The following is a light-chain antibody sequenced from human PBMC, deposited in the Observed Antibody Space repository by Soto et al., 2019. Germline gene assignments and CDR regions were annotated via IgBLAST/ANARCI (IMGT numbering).Light chain of an antibody. V-gene: IGLV1-44*01. Sequence: QAVVTQPPSASGTLGQRVTISCSGSSSNIGSNTVNWYQQLPGSAPKVLIYSNHQRPSGVPDRFSGSKSDTSASLAISGLQSEDEADYYCAAWDDSLWVFGGGTKVTVL. J-gene: IGLJ3*02. CDR2: SNH. CDR1: SSNIGSNT. CDR3: AAWDDSLWV.